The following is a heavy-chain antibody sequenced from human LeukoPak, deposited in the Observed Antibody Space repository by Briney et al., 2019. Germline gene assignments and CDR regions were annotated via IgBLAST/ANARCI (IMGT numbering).Heavy chain of an antibody. V-gene: IGHV1-24*01. Sequence: ASVKVSCKVSGYTLTELSMHWVRQAPGKGLEWMGGFDPEDGETIYAQKFQGRVTMTEDTSTDTAYMGLSSLRSEDTAVYYCATVFLRRYYDILTGYWGQGTLVTVSS. D-gene: IGHD3-9*01. CDR3: ATVFLRRYYDILTGY. CDR1: GYTLTELS. CDR2: FDPEDGET. J-gene: IGHJ4*02.